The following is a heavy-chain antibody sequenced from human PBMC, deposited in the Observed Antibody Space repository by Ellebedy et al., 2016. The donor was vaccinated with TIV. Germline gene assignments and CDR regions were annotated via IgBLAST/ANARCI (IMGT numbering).Heavy chain of an antibody. Sequence: SETLSLTXAVYGGSFSGYYWSWIRQPPGKGLEWIGEINHSGSTNYNPSLKSRVTISVDTSKNQFSLKLSSVTAADTAVYYCARALHDYGDYVPGPDYWGQGTLVTVSS. CDR1: GGSFSGYY. J-gene: IGHJ4*02. CDR3: ARALHDYGDYVPGPDY. V-gene: IGHV4-34*01. CDR2: INHSGST. D-gene: IGHD4-17*01.